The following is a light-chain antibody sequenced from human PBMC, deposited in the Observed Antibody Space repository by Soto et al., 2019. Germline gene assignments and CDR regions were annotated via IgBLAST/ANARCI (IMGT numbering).Light chain of an antibody. CDR2: GAS. CDR1: QSVSSR. J-gene: IGKJ1*01. Sequence: EIVMTQSPGTLSLSPGERATLSCRASQSVSSRLAWYQQKPGQAPRLLISGASSRATGIPDRFSGSGSGTDFTLTISRLEPEDFAVYYCQQYGSSPPSVAFGQGTKVDI. V-gene: IGKV3-20*01. CDR3: QQYGSSPPSVA.